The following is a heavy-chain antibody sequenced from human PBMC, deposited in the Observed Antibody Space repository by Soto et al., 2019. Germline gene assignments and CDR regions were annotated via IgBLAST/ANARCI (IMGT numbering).Heavy chain of an antibody. CDR2: ISGSSGST. CDR1: GFPFSRYA. CDR3: AKDKEIWRYFDY. Sequence: GGPLRLSCTASGFPFSRYAMSWVRQAPGKGMEWVSAISGSSGSTYYADAVKGRFTISRDNSKNTLYLQMNSLRAEDTAVYYCAKDKEIWRYFDYWGQGTLVTVSS. J-gene: IGHJ4*02. D-gene: IGHD1-1*01. V-gene: IGHV3-23*01.